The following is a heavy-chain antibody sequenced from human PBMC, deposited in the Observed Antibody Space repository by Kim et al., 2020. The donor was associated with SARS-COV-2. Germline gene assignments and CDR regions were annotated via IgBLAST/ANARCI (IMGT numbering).Heavy chain of an antibody. CDR2: IYSGGST. CDR1: GFTVSSNY. J-gene: IGHJ4*02. V-gene: IGHV3-66*02. CDR3: ARDMGGGGGYCSGGSCYYFDY. D-gene: IGHD2-15*01. Sequence: GGSLRLSCAASGFTVSSNYMSWVRQAPGKGLEWVSVIYSGGSTYYADSVKGRFTISRDNSKNTLYLQMNSLRAEDMAVYYCARDMGGGGGYCSGGSCYYFDYWGQGTLVTVSS.